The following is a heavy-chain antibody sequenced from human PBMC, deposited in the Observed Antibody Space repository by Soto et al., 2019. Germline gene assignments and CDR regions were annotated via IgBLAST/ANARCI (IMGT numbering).Heavy chain of an antibody. CDR3: AMTVIAPSPYLDH. Sequence: PSETLSLTCSVSGDSISLKYWSWLRQPAGGGLEWIGRIYTTGATNYNSSLKSRVSMSVDTSKNQFSLRLTSVTAADTAVYFCAMTVIAPSPYLDHWGQGLLVTV. CDR1: GDSISLKY. D-gene: IGHD4-17*01. J-gene: IGHJ4*02. V-gene: IGHV4-4*07. CDR2: IYTTGAT.